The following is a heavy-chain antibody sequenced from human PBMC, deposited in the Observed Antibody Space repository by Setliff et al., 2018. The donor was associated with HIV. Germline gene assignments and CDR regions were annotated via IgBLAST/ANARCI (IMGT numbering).Heavy chain of an antibody. CDR2: INQDGSEK. CDR3: ARDVAVAGTEF. CDR1: GFTFSNYW. J-gene: IGHJ4*02. V-gene: IGHV3-7*01. Sequence: GESLKISCAASGFTFSNYWMSWVRQAPGKGLEWVAHINQDGSEKNHVDSVKGRFTISRDNAKNSLYLQMNSLRAEDTAVYFCARDVAVAGTEFWGQGTLVTVSS. D-gene: IGHD6-19*01.